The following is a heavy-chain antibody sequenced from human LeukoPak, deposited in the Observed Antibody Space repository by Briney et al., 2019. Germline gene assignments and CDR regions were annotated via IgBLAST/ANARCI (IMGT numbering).Heavy chain of an antibody. CDR3: ARTNCGGDCRGYYYSYYMDV. CDR1: GGSISSGSYD. D-gene: IGHD2-21*02. Sequence: SETLSLTCTVSGGSISSGSYDWNWIRQPAGKGLEWIGRIYTRESTNYNPSLKSRLTISVDTSKKQFSLKLSSVTAADTAVYYCARTNCGGDCRGYYYSYYMDVWGKGTTVTISS. J-gene: IGHJ6*03. V-gene: IGHV4-61*02. CDR2: IYTREST.